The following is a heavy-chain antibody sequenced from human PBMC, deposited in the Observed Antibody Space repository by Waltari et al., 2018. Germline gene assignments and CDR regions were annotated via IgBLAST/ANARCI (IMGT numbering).Heavy chain of an antibody. CDR1: GGTFSSYA. J-gene: IGHJ4*02. Sequence: QVQLVQSGAEGKKPGSSVKVSCKASGGTFSSYAFSWVRRPPGQGLEWMGGIIPIFGTANYAQKFQGRVTITADESTSTAYMELSSLRSEDTAVYYCASRGIGYCSGGSCYDYFDYWGQGTLVTVSS. V-gene: IGHV1-69*01. CDR3: ASRGIGYCSGGSCYDYFDY. D-gene: IGHD2-15*01. CDR2: IIPIFGTA.